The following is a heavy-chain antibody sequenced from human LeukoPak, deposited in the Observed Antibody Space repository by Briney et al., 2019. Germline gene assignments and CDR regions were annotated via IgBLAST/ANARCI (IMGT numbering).Heavy chain of an antibody. CDR3: ARVSSTTLIVVPDYFDY. CDR2: INPNSGGT. D-gene: IGHD3-22*01. CDR1: GDTFTDYF. Sequence: ASVKVSCKASGDTFTDYFMHWVRQAPGQGLEWLGWINPNSGGTNYAQKFHGRVTMTRDTSISTAYMELSRLKSDDTAVYYCARVSSTTLIVVPDYFDYWGQGTLVTVSS. J-gene: IGHJ4*02. V-gene: IGHV1-2*02.